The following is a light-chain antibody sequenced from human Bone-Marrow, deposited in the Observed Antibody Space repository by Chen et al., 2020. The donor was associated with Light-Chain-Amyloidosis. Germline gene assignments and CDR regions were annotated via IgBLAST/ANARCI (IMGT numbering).Light chain of an antibody. J-gene: IGKJ2*04. CDR3: QQYNDWPRS. CDR2: GAS. V-gene: IGKV3-15*01. CDR1: QSVNSN. Sequence: ETVMTQSPALLSVSPGESVTLSCRASQSVNSNLAWYQQRPGQAPRLLIYGASTRATGIPARFSGSGSGTQFTLTISSLQSEDFAVYDCQQYNDWPRSFGQGTKLEIK.